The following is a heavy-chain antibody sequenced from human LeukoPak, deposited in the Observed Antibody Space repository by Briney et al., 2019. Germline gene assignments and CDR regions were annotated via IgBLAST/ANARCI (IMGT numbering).Heavy chain of an antibody. CDR3: AKDQGIVVIIKYYFDY. CDR1: GFTFSSYA. CDR2: ISGSGGST. J-gene: IGHJ4*02. V-gene: IGHV3-23*01. Sequence: GGSLRLSCAASGFTFSSYAMGWVCQAPGKGLECVSAISGSGGSTYYADSVKGRFTISRDNSKNTLYLQMNSLRAEDTAVYYCAKDQGIVVIIKYYFDYWGQGTLVTVSS. D-gene: IGHD3-22*01.